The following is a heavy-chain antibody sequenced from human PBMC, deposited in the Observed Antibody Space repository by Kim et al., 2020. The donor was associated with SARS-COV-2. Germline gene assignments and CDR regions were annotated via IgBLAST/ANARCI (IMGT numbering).Heavy chain of an antibody. D-gene: IGHD6-13*01. CDR3: ARDRDIGSSSWYNAFDI. Sequence: GGSLRLSCAASGFTFSSYGMHWVRQAPGKGLEWVAVISYDGSNKYYADSVKGRFTISRDNSKNTLYLQMNSLRAEDTAVYYCARDRDIGSSSWYNAFDIWGQGTMVTVSS. CDR1: GFTFSSYG. CDR2: ISYDGSNK. V-gene: IGHV3-33*05. J-gene: IGHJ3*02.